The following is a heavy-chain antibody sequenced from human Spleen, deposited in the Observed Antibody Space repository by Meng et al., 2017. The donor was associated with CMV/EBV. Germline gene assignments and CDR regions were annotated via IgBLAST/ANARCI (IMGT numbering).Heavy chain of an antibody. CDR1: GFTFSSCT. J-gene: IGHJ4*02. Sequence: GGSLRLSCAASGFTFSSCTMNWVRQAPGKGLEWVSSLSSGNSYTYYADSVKGRFTISRDNAKNSLYLQMNSLRAEDTALYYCAKGKVSDYYNFDYWGQGTLVTVSS. V-gene: IGHV3-21*04. D-gene: IGHD1-26*01. CDR3: AKGKVSDYYNFDY. CDR2: LSSGNSYT.